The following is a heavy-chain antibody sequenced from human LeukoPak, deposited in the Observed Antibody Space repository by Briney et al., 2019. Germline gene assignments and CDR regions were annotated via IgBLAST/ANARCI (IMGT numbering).Heavy chain of an antibody. V-gene: IGHV4-61*02. J-gene: IGHJ3*02. CDR1: GGSISSGSYF. D-gene: IGHD3-22*01. CDR3: ARGGYYDSSGSRDAFDI. Sequence: SETLSLTCTVSGGSISSGSYFWNWIRQPAGKGLEWIGRIYTSGSIDYNPSLKSRVTISLDTSKNRFSLKLSSVTAADTAVYYCARGGYYDSSGSRDAFDIWGQGTMVTVSS. CDR2: IYTSGSI.